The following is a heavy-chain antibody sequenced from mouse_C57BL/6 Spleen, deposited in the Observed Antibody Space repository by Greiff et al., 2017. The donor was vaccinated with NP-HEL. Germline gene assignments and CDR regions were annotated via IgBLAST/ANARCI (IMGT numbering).Heavy chain of an antibody. Sequence: QVQLQQPGAELVRPGTSVKLSCKASGYTFTSYWMHWVKQRPGQGLEWIGVIDPSDSYTNYNQKFKGKATLTVDTSSSTAYMQLSSLTSEDSAVYYCARGRLGDGYYGYFDVWGTGTTVTVSS. V-gene: IGHV1-59*01. CDR3: ARGRLGDGYYGYFDV. J-gene: IGHJ1*03. D-gene: IGHD2-3*01. CDR1: GYTFTSYW. CDR2: IDPSDSYT.